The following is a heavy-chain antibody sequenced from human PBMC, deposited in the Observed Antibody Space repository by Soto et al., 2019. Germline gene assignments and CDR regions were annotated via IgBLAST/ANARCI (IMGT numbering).Heavy chain of an antibody. CDR1: GFTFSDVW. CDR3: TSPSGGGRNVDY. J-gene: IGHJ4*02. Sequence: EVQLVESGGGLVEPGGSLRLSCAASGFTFSDVWMTWVRQAPGKGLEWVGRVKSKTDGGTIDYAAPVKGRFTISRDDSKSMVSLPMDSLKIEDTAVYYCTSPSGGGRNVDYWGQGTLVTVSS. V-gene: IGHV3-15*01. CDR2: VKSKTDGGTI. D-gene: IGHD3-16*01.